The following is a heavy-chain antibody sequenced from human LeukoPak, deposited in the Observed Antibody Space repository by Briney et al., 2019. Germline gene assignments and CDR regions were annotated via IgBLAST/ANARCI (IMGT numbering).Heavy chain of an antibody. CDR2: IYYSGST. CDR1: GGSISSYY. CDR3: AREISDYDAFDI. Sequence: SATLSLTCTVSGGSISSYYWSWIRQPPGKGLEWIGYIYYSGSTIYNPSLKSRVTISVDTSKNQFSLKLSSVTAADTAVYYCAREISDYDAFDIWGQGTMVTVSS. J-gene: IGHJ3*02. D-gene: IGHD5-12*01. V-gene: IGHV4-59*01.